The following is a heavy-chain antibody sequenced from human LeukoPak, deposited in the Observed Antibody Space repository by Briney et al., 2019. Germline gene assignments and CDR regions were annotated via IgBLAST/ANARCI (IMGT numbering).Heavy chain of an antibody. J-gene: IGHJ3*01. Sequence: PGGSLRLSCAASGFTFSNYWMHWVRQAPGKGLAWVSLINSDGSSTIYADSVKGRFTISRDNAKNTLYLQMNSLRAEDTAVYYCARGLTIFGVVNDAFDFWGQGTMVTVSS. V-gene: IGHV3-74*01. CDR2: INSDGSST. CDR3: ARGLTIFGVVNDAFDF. CDR1: GFTFSNYW. D-gene: IGHD3-3*01.